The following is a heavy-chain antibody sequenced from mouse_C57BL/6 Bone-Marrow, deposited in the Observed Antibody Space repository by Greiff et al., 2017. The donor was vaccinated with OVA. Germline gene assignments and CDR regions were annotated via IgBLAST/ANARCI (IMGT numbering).Heavy chain of an antibody. Sequence: QVQLQQSGAELARPGASVKLSCKASGYTFTSYGISWVKQRTGQGLEWIGEIYPRSGNTYYNEKFKGKATLTADKSSRTAYMELRSLTSEDSAVYFCAREGTYYRDAMDYWGQGTSVTVSS. D-gene: IGHD2-14*01. J-gene: IGHJ4*01. CDR1: GYTFTSYG. CDR3: AREGTYYRDAMDY. CDR2: IYPRSGNT. V-gene: IGHV1-81*01.